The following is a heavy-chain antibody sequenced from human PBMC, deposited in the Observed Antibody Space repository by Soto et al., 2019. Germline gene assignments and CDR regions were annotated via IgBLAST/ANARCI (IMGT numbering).Heavy chain of an antibody. CDR3: ARGGYSSAWYYFDY. Sequence: ESGGGLVQPGGFLRLSCAASGFTFSSYDMHWVRQVTGKGLEWVSGIGTAGDSYYAGSVKGRFTISREDAKKSLYLEMNNVRGGDTAVYYCARGGYSSAWYYFDYWGQGILVTVSS. V-gene: IGHV3-13*01. CDR1: GFTFSSYD. J-gene: IGHJ4*02. CDR2: IGTAGDS. D-gene: IGHD6-19*01.